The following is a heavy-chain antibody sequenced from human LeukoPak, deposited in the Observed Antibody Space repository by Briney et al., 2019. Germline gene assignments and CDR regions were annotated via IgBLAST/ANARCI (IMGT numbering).Heavy chain of an antibody. CDR3: ARDPHVLRFLEWLAPFDY. V-gene: IGHV1-18*01. D-gene: IGHD3-3*01. CDR2: ISAYNGNT. CDR1: GYTFTSYG. Sequence: ASVKVSCKASGYTFTSYGISWVRQAPGQGLEWMGWISAYNGNTNYAQKLRGRVTMTTDTSTSTAYMELRSLRSDDTAVYYCARDPHVLRFLEWLAPFDYWGQGTLVTVSS. J-gene: IGHJ4*02.